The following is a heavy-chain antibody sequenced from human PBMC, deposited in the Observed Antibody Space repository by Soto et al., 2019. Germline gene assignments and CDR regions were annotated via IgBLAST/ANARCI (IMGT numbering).Heavy chain of an antibody. Sequence: QLQLQESGPGLVKPSETLSLTCTVSGVSISNSSYYWGWIRRPPGKGLEWIGTIYYSGITYYNPSLKSRVTISVAKSKNQFSLKLTSVTAADTAVYYCARHGSNWGQGTLVTVSS. CDR3: ARHGSN. CDR1: GVSISNSSYY. V-gene: IGHV4-39*01. J-gene: IGHJ4*02. CDR2: IYYSGIT.